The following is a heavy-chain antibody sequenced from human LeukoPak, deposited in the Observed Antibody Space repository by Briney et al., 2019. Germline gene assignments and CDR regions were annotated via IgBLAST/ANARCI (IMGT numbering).Heavy chain of an antibody. CDR3: ARDRALEVGAKIPFDY. V-gene: IGHV1-46*01. CDR1: GYTFTSYY. J-gene: IGHJ4*02. Sequence: ASVKVSCKASGYTFTSYYMHWVRQAPGQGLEWMGIINPSGGSTSYAQKFQGRVTMTRDMSTSTVYMELSSLRSEDTAVYYCARDRALEVGAKIPFDYWGQGTLVTVYS. D-gene: IGHD1-26*01. CDR2: INPSGGST.